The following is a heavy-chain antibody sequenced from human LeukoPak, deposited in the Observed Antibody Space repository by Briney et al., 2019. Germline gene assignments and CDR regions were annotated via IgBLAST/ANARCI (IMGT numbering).Heavy chain of an antibody. J-gene: IGHJ3*02. V-gene: IGHV4-59*01. CDR3: ARGTYYYGSGSYPDAFDI. D-gene: IGHD3-10*01. Sequence: SETLSLTCTVSGGSISSYYWSWIRQPPAKGLEGIGYIYYSGSTNYNPSLKSRVTISVDTSTNQFSLKLSSVTAADTAVYYCARGTYYYGSGSYPDAFDIWGQGTMVTVSS. CDR1: GGSISSYY. CDR2: IYYSGST.